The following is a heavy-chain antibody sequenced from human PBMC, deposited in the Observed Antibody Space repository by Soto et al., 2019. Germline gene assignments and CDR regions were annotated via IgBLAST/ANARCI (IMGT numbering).Heavy chain of an antibody. D-gene: IGHD3-3*01. CDR1: GFTFDDYA. Sequence: GGSLRLSCAASGFTFDDYAMHWVRQAPGKGLEWVSGISWNSGSIGYADSVKGRFTISRDNAKNSLYLQMNSLRAEDTALYYCAKNGGNYDFWSGDRVYYYYYYMDVWGKGTTVTVSS. CDR2: ISWNSGSI. V-gene: IGHV3-9*01. J-gene: IGHJ6*03. CDR3: AKNGGNYDFWSGDRVYYYYYYMDV.